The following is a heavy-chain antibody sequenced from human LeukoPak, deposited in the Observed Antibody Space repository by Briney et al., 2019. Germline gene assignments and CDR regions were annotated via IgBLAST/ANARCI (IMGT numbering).Heavy chain of an antibody. Sequence: GGSLRLSCAASGFIFSSYGMHWVRQAPGKGLEWVAVMSYDGSNKYYADSVKGRFTISRDNAKNSLYLQMNSLRAEDTAVYYCARGQGFIAAAGNNWFDPWGQGTLVTVSS. V-gene: IGHV3-30*03. CDR2: MSYDGSNK. J-gene: IGHJ5*02. CDR1: GFIFSSYG. CDR3: ARGQGFIAAAGNNWFDP. D-gene: IGHD6-13*01.